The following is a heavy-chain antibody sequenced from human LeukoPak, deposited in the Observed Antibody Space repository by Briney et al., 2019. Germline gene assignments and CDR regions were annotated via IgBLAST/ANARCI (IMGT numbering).Heavy chain of an antibody. Sequence: PSETLSLTCTVSGGSISSYYWSWIRQPAGKGLEWIGRIYTSGSTNYNPSLKSRVTMSVDTSKNQFSLKLSSVTAADTAVYYCARGIAAAGRGNWFDPWGQGTLVTVSS. J-gene: IGHJ5*02. CDR1: GGSISSYY. V-gene: IGHV4-4*07. CDR3: ARGIAAAGRGNWFDP. CDR2: IYTSGST. D-gene: IGHD6-13*01.